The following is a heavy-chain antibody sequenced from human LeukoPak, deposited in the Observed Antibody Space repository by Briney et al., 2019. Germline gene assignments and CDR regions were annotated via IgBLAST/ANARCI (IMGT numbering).Heavy chain of an antibody. J-gene: IGHJ4*02. CDR1: GGTFSSYA. V-gene: IGHV1-69*05. Sequence: SVKVSCEASGGTFSSYAISWVRQAPGQGLEWMGGIIPIFGTANYAQKFQGRVTITTDESTSTAYMELSSLRSEDTAVYYCARVPVDTAMPFDYWGQGTLVTVSS. D-gene: IGHD5-18*01. CDR3: ARVPVDTAMPFDY. CDR2: IIPIFGTA.